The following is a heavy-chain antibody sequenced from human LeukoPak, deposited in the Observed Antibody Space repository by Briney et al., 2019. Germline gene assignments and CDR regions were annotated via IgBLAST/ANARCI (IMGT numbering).Heavy chain of an antibody. CDR1: GFTFSSYW. D-gene: IGHD6-13*01. V-gene: IGHV3-7*01. CDR2: IKQDGSEK. CDR3: IIAAAFGCAFDI. Sequence: TGGSLRLSCAASGFTFSSYWMSWVRQAPGKGLEWVANIKQDGSEKYYVDSVKGRFTISRDNAKNSLYLQMNSLRAEDTAVYYCIIAAAFGCAFDIWGQGTMVTVSS. J-gene: IGHJ3*02.